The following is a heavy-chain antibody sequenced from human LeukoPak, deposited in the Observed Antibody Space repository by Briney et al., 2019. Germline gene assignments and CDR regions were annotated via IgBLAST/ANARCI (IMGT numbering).Heavy chain of an antibody. V-gene: IGHV3-48*03. Sequence: GGSLRLSCAASGFTFSSYEMNWVRQAPGKGLEWVSYISSSGSTIYYAYSVKGRFTISRDNAKNSLYLQMNSLRAEDTAVYYCARDPTIFGVVTTYYFDYWGQGTLVTVSS. J-gene: IGHJ4*02. CDR2: ISSSGSTI. D-gene: IGHD3-3*01. CDR3: ARDPTIFGVVTTYYFDY. CDR1: GFTFSSYE.